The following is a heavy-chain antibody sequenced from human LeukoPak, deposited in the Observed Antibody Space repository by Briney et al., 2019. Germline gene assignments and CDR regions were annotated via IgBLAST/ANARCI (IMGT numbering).Heavy chain of an antibody. Sequence: GGSLRLSCAASGFTFSSYGMHWVRQAPGKGLEWVAVIWYDGSNKYYADSVKGRFTISRDNSKNTLYLQMNSLRAEDTAVYYCVVEISLVPDTVGFDYWGRGTLVTVSS. CDR3: VVEISLVPDTVGFDY. CDR1: GFTFSSYG. D-gene: IGHD4-23*01. J-gene: IGHJ4*02. CDR2: IWYDGSNK. V-gene: IGHV3-33*01.